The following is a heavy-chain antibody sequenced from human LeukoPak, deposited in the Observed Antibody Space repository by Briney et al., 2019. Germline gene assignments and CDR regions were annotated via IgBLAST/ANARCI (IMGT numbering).Heavy chain of an antibody. CDR1: GFTFCRFG. Sequence: GRSLRLSCAASGFTFCRFGMQGFRQTPDKRLEWVALIYYDGSLKYYGDSVKGRFTISRDNSKDTLYLQMNSLRVDDTAMYYCAKGGDGYNRIDYWGQGTLVTVSS. CDR3: AKGGDGYNRIDY. D-gene: IGHD5-24*01. V-gene: IGHV3-33*06. CDR2: IYYDGSLK. J-gene: IGHJ4*02.